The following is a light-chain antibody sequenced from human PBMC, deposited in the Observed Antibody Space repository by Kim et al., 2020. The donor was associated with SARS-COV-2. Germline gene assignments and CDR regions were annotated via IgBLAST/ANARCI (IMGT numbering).Light chain of an antibody. Sequence: DIVMTQSPDFLTVALGERATINCKSSQNLLYNSNNKNYLAWYQQKPGQPPKLLIHWASTRESGVPDRFSGSGCRTDFTLTISSLEAEDVAVYYCQQYYGHPLTFGGGTKVDIK. CDR3: QQYYGHPLT. CDR1: QNLLYNSNNKNY. CDR2: WAS. V-gene: IGKV4-1*01. J-gene: IGKJ4*01.